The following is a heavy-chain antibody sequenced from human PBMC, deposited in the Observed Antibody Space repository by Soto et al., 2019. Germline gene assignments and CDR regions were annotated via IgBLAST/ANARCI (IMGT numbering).Heavy chain of an antibody. CDR2: ISGSGSNT. CDR1: GFTFSSYA. J-gene: IGHJ4*02. CDR3: AKGLSPSYYDILTGPDF. D-gene: IGHD3-9*01. V-gene: IGHV3-23*01. Sequence: GGSLRLSCAASGFTFSSYAMNWVRQAPGKGLEWVSVISGSGSNTFYADSVRGRFTISRDNSKKTVYLQMNGLRAEDTAIYYCAKGLSPSYYDILTGPDFWGQGXLVTVYS.